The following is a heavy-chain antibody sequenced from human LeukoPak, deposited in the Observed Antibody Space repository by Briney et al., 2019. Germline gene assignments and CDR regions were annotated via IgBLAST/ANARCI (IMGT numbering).Heavy chain of an antibody. D-gene: IGHD3-22*01. CDR3: ARHVSSGLYYFDY. Sequence: ASVKVSCKASGYTFTGYYMHWVRQAPGQGLEWMGWINPNSGGINYAQKFQGWVTMTRDTSISTAYMELSRLRSDDTAVYYCARHVSSGLYYFDYWGQGTLVTVSS. V-gene: IGHV1-2*04. J-gene: IGHJ4*02. CDR1: GYTFTGYY. CDR2: INPNSGGI.